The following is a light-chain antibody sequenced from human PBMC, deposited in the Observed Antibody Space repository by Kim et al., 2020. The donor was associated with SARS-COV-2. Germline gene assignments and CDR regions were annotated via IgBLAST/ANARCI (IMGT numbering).Light chain of an antibody. CDR3: CSYAGSYTYV. J-gene: IGLJ1*01. V-gene: IGLV2-11*01. CDR2: DVT. Sequence: QSVTISCSETSSDVGVYNYVSWYQQHPDKAPKLIICDVTKRPSGVPDRFSGSKSGNTASLTISGLQAEDEADYYCCSYAGSYTYVFGTGTKVTVL. CDR1: SSDVGVYNY.